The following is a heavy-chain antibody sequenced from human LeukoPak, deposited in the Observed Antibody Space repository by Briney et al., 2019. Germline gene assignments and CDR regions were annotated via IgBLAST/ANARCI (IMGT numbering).Heavy chain of an antibody. D-gene: IGHD3-9*01. CDR2: ISGSGGST. CDR1: GFTFSSYA. V-gene: IGHV3-23*01. J-gene: IGHJ4*02. Sequence: PGGSLRLSCAASGFTFSSYAMSWVRQAPGKGLEWVSAISGSGGSTYYADSVKGRFTISRDNSKNTLYLQMNSLRAEGTAVYYCAKDWGTYYDILTGYYSPYYFDYWGQGTLVTVSS. CDR3: AKDWGTYYDILTGYYSPYYFDY.